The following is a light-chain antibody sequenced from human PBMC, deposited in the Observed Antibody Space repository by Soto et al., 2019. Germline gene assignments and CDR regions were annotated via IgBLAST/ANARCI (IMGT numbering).Light chain of an antibody. J-gene: IGLJ1*01. CDR3: SSYTSSSTPYYV. CDR2: EVS. CDR1: SSDVGGYNY. V-gene: IGLV2-14*01. Sequence: QSVLTQPASVSGSPGQSTTISCTGTSSDVGGYNYVSWYQQHPGKAPKLMIYEVSNRPSGVSNRFSGSKSGNTASLTISGLQAEDEADYYCSSYTSSSTPYYVFGTGTKVTVL.